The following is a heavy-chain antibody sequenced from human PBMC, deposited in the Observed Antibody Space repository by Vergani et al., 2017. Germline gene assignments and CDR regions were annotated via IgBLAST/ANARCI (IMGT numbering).Heavy chain of an antibody. CDR2: ISWDGGST. V-gene: IGHV3-43D*03. Sequence: EVQLVESGGVVVQPGGSLRLSCAASGFTFDDYAMHWVRQAPGKGLEWVSLISWDGGSTYYAESVKGRITISRDNSKNSLYLQVNSLRVEDTALYYCAKAVDTDMGLGYWGQGTLVTVSS. CDR1: GFTFDDYA. CDR3: AKAVDTDMGLGY. J-gene: IGHJ4*02. D-gene: IGHD5-18*01.